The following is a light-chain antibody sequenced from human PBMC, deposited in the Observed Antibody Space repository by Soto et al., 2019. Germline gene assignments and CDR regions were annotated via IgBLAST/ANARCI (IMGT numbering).Light chain of an antibody. CDR1: SSDIGAYNF. J-gene: IGLJ2*01. V-gene: IGLV2-14*03. CDR3: TSWTTSTTLI. Sequence: QSVLTQPASVSGSPGQSITISCTGTSSDIGAYNFVSWYQQHPGKAPKLMLYDVNIRPSGVSNRFSGSKSGNTASLTISGLQAEDGAEYYCTSWTTSTTLIFGGGTKLTVL. CDR2: DVN.